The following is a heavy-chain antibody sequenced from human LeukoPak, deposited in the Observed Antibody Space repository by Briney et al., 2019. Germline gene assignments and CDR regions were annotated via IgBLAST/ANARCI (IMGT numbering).Heavy chain of an antibody. V-gene: IGHV3-9*01. D-gene: IGHD3-22*01. CDR1: GFTFDDYA. Sequence: GGSLRLSCAASGFTFDDYAMHWVRQAPGKGLEWVSGISWNSGSIGYADSVKGRFTISRDNAKNSLYLQMNSLRAEDTALYYCARGLPYYYDSSGYYYWGQGTLVTVSS. J-gene: IGHJ4*02. CDR3: ARGLPYYYDSSGYYY. CDR2: ISWNSGSI.